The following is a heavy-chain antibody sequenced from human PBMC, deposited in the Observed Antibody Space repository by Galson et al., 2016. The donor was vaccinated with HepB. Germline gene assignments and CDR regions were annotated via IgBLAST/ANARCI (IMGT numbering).Heavy chain of an antibody. CDR2: IWFDGSKQ. V-gene: IGHV3-33*08. J-gene: IGHJ4*02. CDR1: DFTFSGYG. D-gene: IGHD3-22*01. Sequence: SLRLSCATFDFTFSGYGMHWVRQAPGKGLEWVALIWFDGSKQYYSDSVKGRFTISRDNSRNTLYLQMNSLRAEDTAVYYCARSASYYDGNGYYRDPFDFWGPGTLVTVSS. CDR3: ARSASYYDGNGYYRDPFDF.